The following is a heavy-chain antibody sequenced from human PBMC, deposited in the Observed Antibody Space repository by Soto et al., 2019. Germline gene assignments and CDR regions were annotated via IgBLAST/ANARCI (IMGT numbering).Heavy chain of an antibody. CDR3: SRASFGRSWYYFDS. D-gene: IGHD3-3*01. CDR2: ISAYNGNT. J-gene: IGHJ4*02. Sequence: QVQLVQSGAEVKKPEASVKVSCKASGYTFTSYGISWVRQAPGQGLEWMGWISAYNGNTNYAQKLQGRVTMTTDTSTSTAYMELRRLRSDDTAVYYCSRASFGRSWYYFDSWGQGTLVTVAS. V-gene: IGHV1-18*01. CDR1: GYTFTSYG.